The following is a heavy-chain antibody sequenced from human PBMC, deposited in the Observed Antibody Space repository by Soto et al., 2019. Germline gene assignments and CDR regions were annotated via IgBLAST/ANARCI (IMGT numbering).Heavy chain of an antibody. CDR1: GGSIRSYY. D-gene: IGHD2-15*01. Sequence: SETLSLTCTVSGGSIRSYYWSWIRQPPGKGLEWIGDINYSGNTNDNPSLKSRVTISVDTSKNQFSLKLSLRSDDTAVYYCARDLSCSGGSCYSNWFDPWGQGTLVTVSS. J-gene: IGHJ5*02. V-gene: IGHV4-59*01. CDR3: ARDLSCSGGSCYSNWFDP. CDR2: INYSGNT.